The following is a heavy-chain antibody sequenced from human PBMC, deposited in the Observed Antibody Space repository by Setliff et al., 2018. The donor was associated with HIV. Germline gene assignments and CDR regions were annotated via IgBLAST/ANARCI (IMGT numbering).Heavy chain of an antibody. CDR2: IYTTGST. J-gene: IGHJ5*02. CDR1: GGSMSTHY. V-gene: IGHV4-4*08. D-gene: IGHD3-10*01. CDR3: ARTKGGSKHGSFWDS. Sequence: PSETLSLTCTVSGGSMSTHYWSWIRQTPGKGLEWIGHIYTTGSTHYNPSLKSRVTISVDTFKNQFSLKLNSVAVADTAVYYCARTKGGSKHGSFWDSWGQGILVTVSS.